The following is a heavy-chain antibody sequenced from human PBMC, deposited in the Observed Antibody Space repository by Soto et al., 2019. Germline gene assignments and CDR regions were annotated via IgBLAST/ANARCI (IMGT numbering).Heavy chain of an antibody. Sequence: QVQLQQWGAGLLKPSETLSLTCAVYGGSFSGYYWSWIHQPPGKGLEWIGEINHSGSTNYNPSLKSRVTISVDTSKNQFSLKLSSVTAADTAVYYCARENPYDFWSGYYHGAFDIWGQGTMVTVSS. J-gene: IGHJ3*02. CDR1: GGSFSGYY. CDR3: ARENPYDFWSGYYHGAFDI. V-gene: IGHV4-34*01. CDR2: INHSGST. D-gene: IGHD3-3*01.